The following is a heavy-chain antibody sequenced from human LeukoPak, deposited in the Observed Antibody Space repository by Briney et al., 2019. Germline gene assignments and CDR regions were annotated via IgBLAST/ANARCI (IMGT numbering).Heavy chain of an antibody. CDR1: GGSFSGYY. CDR3: ARGVRGGPELARRPRFDC. J-gene: IGHJ4*02. CDR2: INHSGST. Sequence: PSETLSLTCAVYGGSFSGYYWSWIRQPPGKGLEWIGEINHSGSTNYNPSLKSRVTISVDTSKNQFSLKLSSVTAADTAVYYCARGVRGGPELARRPRFDCWGQGTLVTVSS. D-gene: IGHD4-23*01. V-gene: IGHV4-34*01.